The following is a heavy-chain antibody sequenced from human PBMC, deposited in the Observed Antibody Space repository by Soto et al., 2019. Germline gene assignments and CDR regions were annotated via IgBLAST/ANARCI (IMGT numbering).Heavy chain of an antibody. CDR1: GGTFSSYA. D-gene: IGHD2-8*01. CDR2: IIPIFGTA. J-gene: IGHJ6*02. CDR3: ARKGCTNGVCYSHYYYGMDV. Sequence: QVQLVQSGAEVKKPGSSVKVSCKASGGTFSSYAISWVRQAPGQGLEWMGGIIPIFGTANYAQKFQGRVTITADEATSTAYMELSSLRSEDTAVYSCARKGCTNGVCYSHYYYGMDVWGQGTTVAVSS. V-gene: IGHV1-69*12.